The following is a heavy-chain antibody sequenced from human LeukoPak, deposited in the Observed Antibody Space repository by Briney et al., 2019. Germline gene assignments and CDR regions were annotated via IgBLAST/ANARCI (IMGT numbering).Heavy chain of an antibody. CDR2: INHSGST. CDR1: GGSFSGYC. CDR3: ARVAQFNPLNYYDAFDI. V-gene: IGHV4-34*01. J-gene: IGHJ3*02. Sequence: SETLSLTCAVYGGSFSGYCWSWIRQPPGKGLEWIEEINHSGSTNYNPSLKSRVTISVDTSKNQFSLKLSSVTAADTAVYYCARVAQFNPLNYYDAFDIWGQGTMVTVSS. D-gene: IGHD1-26*01.